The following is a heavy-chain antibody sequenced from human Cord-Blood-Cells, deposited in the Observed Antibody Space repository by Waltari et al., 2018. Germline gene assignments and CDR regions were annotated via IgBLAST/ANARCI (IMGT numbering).Heavy chain of an antibody. V-gene: IGHV3-30*18. CDR2: ISYDGSNK. J-gene: IGHJ6*02. Sequence: QVQLVESGGGVVPPGRSLRLSCAASGFTFSSYGMHWVRQAPGQGLEWVAVISYDGSNKYYADSVKGRFTISRDNSKNTLYLQMNSLRAEDTAVYYCAKDRGIAAAGTPYYGMDVWGQGTTVTVSS. CDR1: GFTFSSYG. D-gene: IGHD6-13*01. CDR3: AKDRGIAAAGTPYYGMDV.